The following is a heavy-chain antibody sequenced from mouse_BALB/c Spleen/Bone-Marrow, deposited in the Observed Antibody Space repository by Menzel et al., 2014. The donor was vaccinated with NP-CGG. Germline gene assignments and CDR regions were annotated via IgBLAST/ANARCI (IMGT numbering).Heavy chain of an antibody. D-gene: IGHD2-10*02. V-gene: IGHV1-69*02. CDR3: TRQYGNYYAMDY. J-gene: IGHJ4*01. CDR2: IYPSDSYT. CDR1: GYTFTSYW. Sequence: VQLQQSGAELVRPGASVKVSCKASGYTFTSYWINWVKQRPGQGLEWIGNIYPSDSYTYYNQNFKDKATLTVDKSSSTAYMQLSSPTSEDSAVYYCTRQYGNYYAMDYWGQGTSVTVSS.